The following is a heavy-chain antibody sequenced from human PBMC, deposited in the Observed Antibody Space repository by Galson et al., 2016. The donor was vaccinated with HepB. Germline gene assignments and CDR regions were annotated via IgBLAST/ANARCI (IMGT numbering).Heavy chain of an antibody. J-gene: IGHJ4*02. V-gene: IGHV4-34*01. Sequence: TLSLTCAVSGGSFSAYYWNWIRQSPGKGLEWIGEMYHVGSTKLNPSLESRLTISLDTSKRQFSVRLSSVTAADTAVYYCARFEGSGTYLVDRGTNFVDQWGQGSLFSFSS. CDR3: ARFEGSGTYLVDRGTNFVDQ. D-gene: IGHD4/OR15-4a*01. CDR2: MYHVGST. CDR1: GGSFSAYY.